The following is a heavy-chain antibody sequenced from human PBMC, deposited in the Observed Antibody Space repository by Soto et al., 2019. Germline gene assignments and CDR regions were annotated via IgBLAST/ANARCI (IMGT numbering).Heavy chain of an antibody. CDR2: IIPIFGQA. J-gene: IGHJ4*02. D-gene: IGHD3-22*01. Sequence: ASVKVSCKASGCTFSSYAISWFRGPLGQGLEWMGGIIPIFGQANYAQKFQGRVTITADESTSTDYMELSRLRSEDTEVYYCAAGDYYDSSGHRSDYWGQGVLVTVSS. CDR3: AAGDYYDSSGHRSDY. CDR1: GCTFSSYA. V-gene: IGHV1-69*13.